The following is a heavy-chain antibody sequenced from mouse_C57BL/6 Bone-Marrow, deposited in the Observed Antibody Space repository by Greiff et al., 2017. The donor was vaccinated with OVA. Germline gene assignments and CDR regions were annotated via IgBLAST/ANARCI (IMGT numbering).Heavy chain of an antibody. V-gene: IGHV1-5*01. D-gene: IGHD3-2*02. J-gene: IGHJ4*01. CDR3: TITAQVYAMDD. Sequence: EVQLVESGTVLARPGASVKMSCKTSGYTFTSYCMHWVKQRPGQGLEWIGAIYPGNSDTSYNQKFKGKAKLTAVTSASTAYMALSSLTNEVSAVYYCTITAQVYAMDDWGQGTSVTVAS. CDR1: GYTFTSYC. CDR2: IYPGNSDT.